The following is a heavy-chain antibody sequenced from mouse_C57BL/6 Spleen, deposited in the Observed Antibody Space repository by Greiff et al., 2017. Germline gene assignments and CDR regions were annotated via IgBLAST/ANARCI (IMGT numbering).Heavy chain of an antibody. J-gene: IGHJ3*01. Sequence: QVQLQQPGAELVRPGSSVKLSCKASGYTFTSYWMDWVKQRPGQGLEWIGNIYPSDSETHYNQKFKDKATLTVDKSSSTAYMQLSSLTSEDSEVYYCARGNDGYPAWFAYWGQGTLVTVSA. CDR2: IYPSDSET. D-gene: IGHD2-3*01. V-gene: IGHV1-61*01. CDR1: GYTFTSYW. CDR3: ARGNDGYPAWFAY.